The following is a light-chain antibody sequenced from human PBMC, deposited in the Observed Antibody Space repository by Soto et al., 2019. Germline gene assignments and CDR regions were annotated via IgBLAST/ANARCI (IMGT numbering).Light chain of an antibody. J-gene: IGKJ3*01. V-gene: IGKV1-5*03. CDR2: KAS. CDR1: QSISSW. Sequence: DIQMTQSPSTLSASLGDRVTITCRASQSISSWLAWYQQKPGKAPKLLIYKASSLESGVPSRFSGSGSGTEFTLTISSLQPDDSATYYCQQYYRLVTFGPGTKVELK. CDR3: QQYYRLVT.